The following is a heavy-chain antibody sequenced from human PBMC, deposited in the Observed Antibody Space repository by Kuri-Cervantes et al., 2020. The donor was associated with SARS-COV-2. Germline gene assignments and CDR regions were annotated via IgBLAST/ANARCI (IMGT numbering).Heavy chain of an antibody. V-gene: IGHV3-23*01. Sequence: GGSLRLSCAASGFTFSSYAMSWVRQAPGKGLEWVSAISGSGGSTYYADSVKGRFTISRYNSKNTLYLQMNSLRAEDTAVYYCAKYKGRVDGYKEGWFDPWGQGALVTVSS. CDR2: ISGSGGST. CDR1: GFTFSSYA. J-gene: IGHJ5*02. CDR3: AKYKGRVDGYKEGWFDP. D-gene: IGHD5-24*01.